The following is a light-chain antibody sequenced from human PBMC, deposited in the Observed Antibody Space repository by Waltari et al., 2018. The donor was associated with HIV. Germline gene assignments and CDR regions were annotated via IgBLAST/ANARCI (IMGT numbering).Light chain of an antibody. CDR3: CSHAGTTTLG. CDR2: DIN. CDR1: SSDVGGYNY. Sequence: QSALTQPASVSGSPGQSITISCTGTSSDVGGYNYVSCHQQHPGKAPKLIIYDINKRPSGVSTRVSGSKSGNTASLTISGVQAEDEADYYCCSHAGTTTLGFGGGTKLTVL. J-gene: IGLJ2*01. V-gene: IGLV2-23*02.